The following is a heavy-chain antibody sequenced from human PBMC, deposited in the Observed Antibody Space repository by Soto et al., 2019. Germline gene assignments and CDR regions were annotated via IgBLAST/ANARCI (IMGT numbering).Heavy chain of an antibody. J-gene: IGHJ4*02. CDR2: ISAYNGNT. V-gene: IGHV1-18*01. CDR3: ARGQYYDSSGYSGFDY. Sequence: ASVKVSCKASGYTFTSYGISWGRQAPGQGLEWMGWISAYNGNTNYAQKLQGRVTMTTDTSTSTAYMELRSLRSDDTAVYYCARGQYYDSSGYSGFDYWGQGTLVTVSS. CDR1: GYTFTSYG. D-gene: IGHD3-22*01.